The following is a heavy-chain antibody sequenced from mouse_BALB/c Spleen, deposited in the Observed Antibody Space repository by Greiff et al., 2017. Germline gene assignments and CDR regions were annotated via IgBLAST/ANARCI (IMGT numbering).Heavy chain of an antibody. J-gene: IGHJ4*01. Sequence: EVQGVESGAELVKPGASVKLSCTASGFNIKDTYMHWVKQRPEQGLEWIGRIDPANGNTKYDPKFQGKATITADTSSNTAYLQLSSLTSEDTAVYYCARGDGYYVDAMDYWGQGTSVTVSS. CDR3: ARGDGYYVDAMDY. CDR1: GFNIKDTY. V-gene: IGHV14-3*02. D-gene: IGHD2-3*01. CDR2: IDPANGNT.